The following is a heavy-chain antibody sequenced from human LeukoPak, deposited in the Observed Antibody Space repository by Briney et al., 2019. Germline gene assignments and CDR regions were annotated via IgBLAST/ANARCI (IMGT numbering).Heavy chain of an antibody. CDR3: AHTRAHGSGSYPYYYYGMDV. V-gene: IGHV1-2*06. D-gene: IGHD3-10*01. CDR1: GYTFTGYY. Sequence: ASVKVSCKASGYTFTGYYMHWVRQAPGQGLEWMGRINPNSGGTNYAQKFQGRVTMTRDTSISTAYMELSGLRSDDTAVYYCAHTRAHGSGSYPYYYYGMDVWGQGTTVTVSS. CDR2: INPNSGGT. J-gene: IGHJ6*02.